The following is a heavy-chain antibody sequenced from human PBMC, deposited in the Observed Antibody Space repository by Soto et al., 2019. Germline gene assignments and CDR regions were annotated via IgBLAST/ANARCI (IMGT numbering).Heavy chain of an antibody. CDR2: IMPVLGAT. CDR1: GGTFSSNP. V-gene: IGHV1-69*01. Sequence: QVQLVQSGAEVKKPGSSVKVSCKTSGGTFSSNPFTWMRQAPGRGLEWMGEIMPVLGATNYAQNFQDRVTITADESTTTVYTELSSLRSEDTAVYYCARDADLDYWGQGTLVTVSS. J-gene: IGHJ4*02. CDR3: ARDADLDY.